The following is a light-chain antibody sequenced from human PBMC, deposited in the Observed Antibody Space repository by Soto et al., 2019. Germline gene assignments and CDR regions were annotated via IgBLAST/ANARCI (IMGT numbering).Light chain of an antibody. CDR3: QQYNNYPRT. Sequence: DIQMTQSPSTLSSSWGDRVTITCRASESIRTWLAWYQHKPGKAPKFLIYDASTLESGVPSRFSGSGSRTELTLTISSLQPDDFATYYCQQYNNYPRTFGQGTKVDIK. V-gene: IGKV1-5*01. CDR2: DAS. CDR1: ESIRTW. J-gene: IGKJ1*01.